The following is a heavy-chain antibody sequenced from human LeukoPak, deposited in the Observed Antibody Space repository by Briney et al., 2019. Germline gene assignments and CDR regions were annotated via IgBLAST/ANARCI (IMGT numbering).Heavy chain of an antibody. CDR3: ARGGGSWYPPYYYYYGMDV. V-gene: IGHV1-2*04. D-gene: IGHD6-13*01. CDR1: GYTFTGYY. CDR2: INPNSGGT. J-gene: IGHJ6*04. Sequence: GASVKVSCKASGYTFTGYYMHWVRQAPGQGLEWMGWINPNSGGTNYAQKFQGWVTMTRDTSISTAYMELSRLRSDDTAVYYCARGGGSWYPPYYYYYGMDVWGKGTTVTVSS.